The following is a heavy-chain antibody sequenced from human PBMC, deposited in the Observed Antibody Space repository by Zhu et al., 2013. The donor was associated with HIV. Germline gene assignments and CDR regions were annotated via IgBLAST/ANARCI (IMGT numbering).Heavy chain of an antibody. J-gene: IGHJ3*02. Sequence: QVQLVQSGAEVKKPGSSVKVSCKASGGTFSSYAISWVRQAPGQGLEWMGGIIPIFGTANYAQKFQGRVTITADESTSTAYMELSSLRSEDTAVYYCARDIITMIVVGNNPGAFDIWGQGTMVTVSS. CDR3: ARDIITMIVVGNNPGAFDI. D-gene: IGHD3-22*01. V-gene: IGHV1-69*01. CDR1: GGTFSSYA. CDR2: IIPIFGTA.